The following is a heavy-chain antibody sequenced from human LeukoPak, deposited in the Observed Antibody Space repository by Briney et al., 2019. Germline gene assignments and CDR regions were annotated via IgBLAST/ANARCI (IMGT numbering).Heavy chain of an antibody. D-gene: IGHD3-16*01. CDR1: GFTFSSYW. CDR3: AREPGGGYYFDY. CDR2: IKQDGIEK. Sequence: GGSLRLSCAASGFTFSSYWMSWVRQAPGKGLEWVANIKQDGIEKYYMDSVKGRFTISRDNAKNSLYLQMNSLRAEDTAVYYFAREPGGGYYFDYWGQGTLVTVSS. V-gene: IGHV3-7*01. J-gene: IGHJ4*02.